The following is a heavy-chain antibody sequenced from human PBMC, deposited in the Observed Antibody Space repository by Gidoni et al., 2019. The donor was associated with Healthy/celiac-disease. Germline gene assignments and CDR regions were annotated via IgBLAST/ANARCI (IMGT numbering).Heavy chain of an antibody. V-gene: IGHV3-9*01. CDR1: GFTFDDYA. D-gene: IGHD4-17*01. J-gene: IGHJ4*02. Sequence: EVQLVESGGGLVQPGRSLRLSCAASGFTFDDYAMHWVRQAPGKGLEWVSGISWNSGSIGYADSVKGRFTISRDNAKNSLYLQMNSLRAEDTALYYCAKDRQGGYGDNYYFDYWGQGTLVTVSS. CDR3: AKDRQGGYGDNYYFDY. CDR2: ISWNSGSI.